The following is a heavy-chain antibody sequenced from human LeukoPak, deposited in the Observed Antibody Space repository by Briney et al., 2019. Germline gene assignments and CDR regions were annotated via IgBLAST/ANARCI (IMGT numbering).Heavy chain of an antibody. V-gene: IGHV3-30-3*01. CDR2: ISYDGSNK. D-gene: IGHD4-11*01. CDR3: AKDSIYSNKVYYFDY. CDR1: GFTFSSYA. J-gene: IGHJ4*02. Sequence: PGGSLRLSCAASGFTFSSYAMHWVRQAPGKGLEWVAVISYDGSNKYYADSVKGRFTISRDNSKNTLYLQMNSLRAEDTAVYYCAKDSIYSNKVYYFDYWGQGTLVTVSS.